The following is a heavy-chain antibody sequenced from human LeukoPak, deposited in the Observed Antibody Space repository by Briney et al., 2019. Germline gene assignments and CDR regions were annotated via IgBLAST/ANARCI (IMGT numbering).Heavy chain of an antibody. CDR3: ARDYWRSIDH. Sequence: GGSLRLSCVVSGLTFSNYWMIWVRQAPGKGLESVAIVNGDGSAKYYLDSVKGRFTISRDNARNSLYLEMNSLRAEDTAVYYCARDYWRSIDHWGQGTLVTVSS. D-gene: IGHD1-1*01. CDR2: VNGDGSAK. V-gene: IGHV3-7*01. CDR1: GLTFSNYW. J-gene: IGHJ4*02.